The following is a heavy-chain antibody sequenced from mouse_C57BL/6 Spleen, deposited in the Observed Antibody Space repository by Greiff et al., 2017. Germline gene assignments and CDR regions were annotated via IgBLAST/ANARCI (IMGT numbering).Heavy chain of an antibody. D-gene: IGHD2-3*01. CDR2: IDPSDSET. J-gene: IGHJ3*01. Sequence: QVQLQQPGAELVRPGSSVKLSCKASGYTFTSYWMHWVKQRPIQGLEWIGNIDPSDSETHYNQKFKDKATLTVDKSSSTAYMQLSSLTSEDSAVYYCAREGYYVAWFAYWGQGTLVTVSA. V-gene: IGHV1-52*01. CDR3: AREGYYVAWFAY. CDR1: GYTFTSYW.